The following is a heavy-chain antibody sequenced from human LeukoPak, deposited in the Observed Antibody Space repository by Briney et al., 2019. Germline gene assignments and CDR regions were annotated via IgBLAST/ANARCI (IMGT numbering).Heavy chain of an antibody. CDR2: ISYDGSNK. Sequence: GRSLRLSCAASGFTFSSYGMHWVRQAPGKGLEWVAVISYDGSNKYYADSVKGRFTISRDNSEDMAVYYCAKDPYCSSTSCPPYYYYGMDVWGQGTTVTVSS. V-gene: IGHV3-30*03. J-gene: IGHJ6*02. CDR3: YYYYGMDV. CDR1: GFTFSSYG. D-gene: IGHD2-2*01.